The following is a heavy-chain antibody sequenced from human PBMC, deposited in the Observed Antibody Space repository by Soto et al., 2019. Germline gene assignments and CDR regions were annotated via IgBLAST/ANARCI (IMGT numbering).Heavy chain of an antibody. CDR2: IVPMLGTP. CDR3: ARKATSGNSLSQDAGMAG. CDR1: GGTFDNFI. V-gene: IGHV1-69*01. J-gene: IGHJ6*01. D-gene: IGHD3-10*01. Sequence: QVQLVQSGAEVKEPGSSVRVSCKASGGTFDNFIMNWVRQTPGRGLEWMGGIVPMLGTPTYAEKFKGRVTLSATGSTGRVYREVPSLTSEDTATYGCARKATSGNSLSQDAGMAGSGQGKGVNVSS.